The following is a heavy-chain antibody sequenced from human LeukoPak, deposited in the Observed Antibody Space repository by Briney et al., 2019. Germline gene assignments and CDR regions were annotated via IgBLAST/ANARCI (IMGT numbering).Heavy chain of an antibody. CDR2: ISAYNGNT. J-gene: IGHJ5*02. Sequence: GASVKVSCKASGYTFTSHGISWVRQAPGQGLEWMGWISAYNGNTNYAQKLQGRVTMTTDTSTSTAYMELRSLRSDDTSVYYCARDRLLRYRGGFDPWGQGTLVTVSS. CDR3: ARDRLLRYRGGFDP. CDR1: GYTFTSHG. V-gene: IGHV1-18*01. D-gene: IGHD3-9*01.